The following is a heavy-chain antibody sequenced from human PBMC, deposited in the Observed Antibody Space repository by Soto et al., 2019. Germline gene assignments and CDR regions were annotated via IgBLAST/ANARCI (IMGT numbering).Heavy chain of an antibody. CDR1: GGSISSGGYY. J-gene: IGHJ6*02. CDR3: ARDRDGGFGLDV. D-gene: IGHD4-17*01. V-gene: IGHV4-39*07. Sequence: SETLSLTCTVSGGSISSGGYYWSWVRQSPGKGLEWIGEIYHSGSTNYSPSLKSRVTISIDKSKNQMSLKLSSVTAADTAVYYCARDRDGGFGLDVWGRGTTVTVSS. CDR2: IYHSGST.